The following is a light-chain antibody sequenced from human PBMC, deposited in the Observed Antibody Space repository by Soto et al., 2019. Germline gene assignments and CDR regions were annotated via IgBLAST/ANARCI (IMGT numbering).Light chain of an antibody. J-gene: IGKJ5*01. CDR1: QGVXNSH. Sequence: EIVLTQWPSTLSVSPGDSATLSCRARQGVXNSHVAWYSQSRGLPPTVRXDRAASMATGSPDRLSGSGSGTEFPPTISRLDHEDFAAYYCQQYGRSTRTFGQGTRLDIK. CDR2: RAA. CDR3: QQYGRSTRT. V-gene: IGKV3-20*01.